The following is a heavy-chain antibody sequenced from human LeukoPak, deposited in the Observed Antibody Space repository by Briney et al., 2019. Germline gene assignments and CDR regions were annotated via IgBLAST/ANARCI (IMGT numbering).Heavy chain of an antibody. CDR3: ARDSGWYPQFEFDY. J-gene: IGHJ4*02. CDR2: ISYDGSNK. D-gene: IGHD6-19*01. Sequence: GGSLRLSCAASGSTFSSYAMHWVRQAPGKGLEWVAVISYDGSNKYYADSVKGRFTISRDNSKNTLYLQMNSLRAEDTAVYYCARDSGWYPQFEFDYWGQGTLVTVSS. CDR1: GSTFSSYA. V-gene: IGHV3-30-3*01.